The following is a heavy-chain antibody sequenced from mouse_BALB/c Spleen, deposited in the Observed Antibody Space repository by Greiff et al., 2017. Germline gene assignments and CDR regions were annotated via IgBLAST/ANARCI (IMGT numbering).Heavy chain of an antibody. D-gene: IGHD2-10*02. CDR2: IYPGDGDT. V-gene: IGHV1-80*01. J-gene: IGHJ4*01. CDR1: GYAFSSYW. Sequence: QVQLQQSGAELVRPGSSVKISCKASGYAFSSYWMNWVKQRPGQGLEWIGQIYPGDGDTNYNGKFKGKATLTADKSSSTAYMQLSSLTSEDSAVYFWARGYGNYYAMDYWGQGTSVTVSS. CDR3: ARGYGNYYAMDY.